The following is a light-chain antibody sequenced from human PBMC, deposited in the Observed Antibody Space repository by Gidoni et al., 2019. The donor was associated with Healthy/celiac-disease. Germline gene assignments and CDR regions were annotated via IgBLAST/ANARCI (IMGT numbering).Light chain of an antibody. CDR2: LGS. CDR3: RQALQTPYS. CDR1: QSLLHSNGYNY. V-gene: IGKV2-28*01. Sequence: SISCRSSQSLLHSNGYNYLDWYLQKPGQSPQLLIYLGSNRASGVPDRFSGSGSGTDFTLKISRVEAEDVGVYYCRQALQTPYSFGQGTKLEIK. J-gene: IGKJ2*03.